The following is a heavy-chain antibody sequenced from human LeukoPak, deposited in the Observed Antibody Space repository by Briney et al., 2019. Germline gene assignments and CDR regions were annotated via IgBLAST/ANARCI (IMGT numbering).Heavy chain of an antibody. CDR3: ARILSSAWGELGY. CDR1: GFTFSSYG. CDR2: IRSDGSNK. V-gene: IGHV3-30*02. Sequence: GGSLRLSCAASGFTFSSYGMHWVRQAPGKGLKWVAFIRSDGSNKYYADSVKGRFTISRDNSKNTLYLQMNSLRAEDTAVYYCARILSSAWGELGYWGQGTLITVSS. D-gene: IGHD6-19*01. J-gene: IGHJ4*02.